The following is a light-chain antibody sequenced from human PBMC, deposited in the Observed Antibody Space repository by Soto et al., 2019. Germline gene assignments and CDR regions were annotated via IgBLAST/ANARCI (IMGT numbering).Light chain of an antibody. Sequence: DIQMTQSPSTLSASVGDRVTITCRASHSISSCLAWYQQKPGKAPKLLIYNASTLESGVPSRFSGSGSGTEISLTISSLQPDDFATYYCQHFNNTSPMTFGQGTRLEIK. V-gene: IGKV1-5*03. CDR1: HSISSC. J-gene: IGKJ5*01. CDR3: QHFNNTSPMT. CDR2: NAS.